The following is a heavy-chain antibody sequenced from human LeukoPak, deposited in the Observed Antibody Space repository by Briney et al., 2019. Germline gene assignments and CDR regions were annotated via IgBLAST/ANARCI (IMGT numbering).Heavy chain of an antibody. J-gene: IGHJ4*02. CDR3: TTDSQKIKLRYFDWLLYPSSY. CDR2: IRYDGRNK. Sequence: GGSLRLSCATSGFNFTNFAMNWVRQAPGKGLEWVAFIRYDGRNKYHADSVKGRFTISRDNSKNTLYLEMNSLKTEDTAVYYCTTDSQKIKLRYFDWLLYPSSYWGQGTLVTVSS. V-gene: IGHV3-30*02. D-gene: IGHD3-9*01. CDR1: GFNFTNFA.